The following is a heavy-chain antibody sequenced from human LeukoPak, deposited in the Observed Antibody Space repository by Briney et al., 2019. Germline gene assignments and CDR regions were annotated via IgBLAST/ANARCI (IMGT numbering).Heavy chain of an antibody. V-gene: IGHV1-2*02. CDR2: INPNSGGT. Sequence: ASVKVSCKASGYTFTRYYMHWVRQAPGQGLEWMGWINPNSGGTNYAQKFQGRVTMTRDTSISTAYMELSRLRSDDTAVYYCARDGTAMALYYYYYMDVWGKGTTVTVSS. CDR1: GYTFTRYY. CDR3: ARDGTAMALYYYYYMDV. J-gene: IGHJ6*03. D-gene: IGHD5-18*01.